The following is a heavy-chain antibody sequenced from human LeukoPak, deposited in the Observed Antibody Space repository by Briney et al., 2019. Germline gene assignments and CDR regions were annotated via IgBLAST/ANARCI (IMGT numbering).Heavy chain of an antibody. CDR1: GYTFTSYG. J-gene: IGHJ4*02. Sequence: ASVKVSCKASGYTFTSYGISWVRQAPGQGLEWMGWISAYNGNTNYAQKLQGRVTVTTDTSTSTTYMELRSLTSDDTAMYYCGRDSGYCSSWLWEWGQGTLVTVSS. V-gene: IGHV1-18*01. D-gene: IGHD6-13*01. CDR3: GRDSGYCSSWLWE. CDR2: ISAYNGNT.